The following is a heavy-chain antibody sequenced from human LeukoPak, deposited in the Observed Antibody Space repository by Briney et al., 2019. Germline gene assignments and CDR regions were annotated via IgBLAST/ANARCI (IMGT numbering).Heavy chain of an antibody. Sequence: GGSLRLSCAAFGFTFSSYWMSWVRQAPGKGLEWVANIKQDGSEKYYVDSVKGRFTISRDNAKNSLYLQMNSLRAEDTAVYYCAREREGELDYWGQGTLVTVSS. D-gene: IGHD3-16*01. V-gene: IGHV3-7*01. CDR1: GFTFSSYW. CDR3: AREREGELDY. CDR2: IKQDGSEK. J-gene: IGHJ4*02.